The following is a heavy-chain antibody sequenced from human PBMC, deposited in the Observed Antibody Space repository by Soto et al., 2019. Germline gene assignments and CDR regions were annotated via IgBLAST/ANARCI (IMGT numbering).Heavy chain of an antibody. Sequence: QVQLVESGGGVVQPGRSLRLSCAVSGFTFSSYSMHWVRQDPDMGLEWVAFISFAGNNKYYADSVKGRFTISRDNSNNMLYLEMNSLRPDDTAVYYCARDRQKALVVVAATGGFDYWGQGTTVTVSS. CDR2: ISFAGNNK. V-gene: IGHV3-30*04. CDR1: GFTFSSYS. D-gene: IGHD2-15*01. CDR3: ARDRQKALVVVAATGGFDY. J-gene: IGHJ4*02.